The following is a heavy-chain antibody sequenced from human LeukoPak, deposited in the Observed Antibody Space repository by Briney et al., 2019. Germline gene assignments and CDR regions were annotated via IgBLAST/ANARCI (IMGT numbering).Heavy chain of an antibody. CDR3: ATDSSQITMVRGYGY. D-gene: IGHD3-10*01. Sequence: ASVKVSCKASGYTFTSYGISWVRQAPGQGLEWMGWINPNSGGTNYAQKFQGWVTMTRDTSISTAYMELSRLRSDDTAVYYCATDSSQITMVRGYGYWGQGTLVTVSS. CDR1: GYTFTSYG. J-gene: IGHJ4*02. CDR2: INPNSGGT. V-gene: IGHV1-2*04.